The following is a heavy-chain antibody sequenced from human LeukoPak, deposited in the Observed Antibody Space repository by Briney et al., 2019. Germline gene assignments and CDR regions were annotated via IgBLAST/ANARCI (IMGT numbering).Heavy chain of an antibody. CDR2: ISGGGNRT. V-gene: IGHV3-23*01. CDR3: GKDGGQYSSGPEFDP. J-gene: IGHJ5*02. CDR1: GIAFSRTA. D-gene: IGHD6-19*01. Sequence: GGSLRLSCAASGIAFSRTAMNWARQSPGRGLELLSAISGGGNRTFYADSVKGRFTISRDNPKNMVYLQMNSLRGDDTAIYYCGKDGGQYSSGPEFDPRGQGALVTVSS.